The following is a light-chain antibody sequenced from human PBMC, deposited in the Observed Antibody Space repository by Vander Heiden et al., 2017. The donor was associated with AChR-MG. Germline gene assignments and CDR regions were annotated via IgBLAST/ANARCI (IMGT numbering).Light chain of an antibody. V-gene: IGLV2-11*01. CDR2: DVS. Sequence: QSALTQPRSVSGSPGQSVTISCPGTSSDVGGYNYVSWYQQHPGKAPKLMIYDVSKRPSGVPDRFSGSKSGNTASLTISGLQAEDEADYYCCSYAGSRKVFGGGTKLTVL. CDR3: CSYAGSRKV. J-gene: IGLJ2*01. CDR1: SSDVGGYNY.